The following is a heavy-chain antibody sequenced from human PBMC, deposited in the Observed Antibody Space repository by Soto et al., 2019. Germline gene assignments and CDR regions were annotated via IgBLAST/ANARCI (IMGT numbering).Heavy chain of an antibody. CDR2: IYYSGST. J-gene: IGHJ4*02. CDR1: GGSVSSGSYY. V-gene: IGHV4-61*01. D-gene: IGHD3-16*01. Sequence: SETLSLTCTVSGGSVSSGSYYWSWIRQPPGKGLEWIGYIYYSGSTNYNPSLKSRVTISVDTSKNQFSLKLSSVTAADTAVYYCARGRFDFIWGTPAPYLDYWGQGALVTVSS. CDR3: ARGRFDFIWGTPAPYLDY.